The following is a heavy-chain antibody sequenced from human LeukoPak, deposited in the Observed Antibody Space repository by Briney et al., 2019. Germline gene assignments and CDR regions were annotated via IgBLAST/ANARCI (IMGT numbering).Heavy chain of an antibody. CDR3: ARDRRYCSNGICSYYYMDV. V-gene: IGHV4-61*02. J-gene: IGHJ6*03. D-gene: IGHD2-8*01. CDR1: GGSISSDDYY. Sequence: PSQTLSLTCTVSGGSISSDDYYWNWIRQPAGKELEWIGRIYTSGSTNYNPSLKSRVTISIDTSKNQFSLKLSSVTAADTAVYYRARDRRYCSNGICSYYYMDVWGKGTTVTVSS. CDR2: IYTSGST.